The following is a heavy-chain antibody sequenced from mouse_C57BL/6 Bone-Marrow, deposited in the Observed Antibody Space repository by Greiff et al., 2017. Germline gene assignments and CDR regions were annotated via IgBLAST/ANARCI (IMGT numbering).Heavy chain of an antibody. CDR2: IHPNSGST. J-gene: IGHJ4*01. D-gene: IGHD1-1*01. CDR1: GYTFTSYW. CDR3: GRNSSSYYAMDY. V-gene: IGHV1-64*01. Sequence: VKLQQPGAELVKPGASVKLSCKASGYTFTSYWMHWVKQRPGQGLEWIGMIHPNSGSTNYNEKFKSKATLTVDKSSSTAYMQLSSLTSEDSAVYYCGRNSSSYYAMDYWGQGTSVTGSS.